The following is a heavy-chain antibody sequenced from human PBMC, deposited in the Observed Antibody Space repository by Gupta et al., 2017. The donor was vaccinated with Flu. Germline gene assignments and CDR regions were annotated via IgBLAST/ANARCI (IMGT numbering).Heavy chain of an antibody. J-gene: IGHJ4*02. V-gene: IGHV3-23*01. D-gene: IGHD2-2*01. CDR2: ISGSGGST. CDR3: AKGPCSSTSCYPYYFDY. CDR1: GFTFSSYA. Sequence: EVQLLESGGGLVQPGGSLRLSCAASGFTFSSYAMSWVRPAPGKGLEWVSAISGSGGSTYYEDSVKGRFTISRDNSKNTLYLQMNSLRAEDTAVYYCAKGPCSSTSCYPYYFDYWGQGTLVTVSS.